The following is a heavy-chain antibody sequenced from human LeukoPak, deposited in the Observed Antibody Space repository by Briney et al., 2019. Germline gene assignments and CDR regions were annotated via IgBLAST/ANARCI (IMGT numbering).Heavy chain of an antibody. V-gene: IGHV4-59*11. D-gene: IGHD3-16*01. CDR1: GGSISSHY. CDR3: ARGGYGNFDY. Sequence: PSETLSLTCTVSGGSISSHYWSWIRQPPGKGLEWIGYIYYSGSTNYNPSLKSRATISVDTSKNQFSLKLSSVTAADTAVYYCARGGYGNFDYWGQGTLVTVSS. CDR2: IYYSGST. J-gene: IGHJ4*02.